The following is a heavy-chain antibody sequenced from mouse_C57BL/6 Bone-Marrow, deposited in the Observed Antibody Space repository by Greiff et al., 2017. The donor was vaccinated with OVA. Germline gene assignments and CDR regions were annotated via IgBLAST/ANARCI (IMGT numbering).Heavy chain of an antibody. Sequence: QVQLQQPGAELVRPGSSVKLSCKASGYTFTSYWMHWVKQRPIQGLEWIGNIDPSDSETHYNQKFKDKATLTVDKSSSTAYMQLSSLTSEDSAVYYCARGAIYYGNYGPMDYWGQGTSVTVSS. CDR1: GYTFTSYW. CDR3: ARGAIYYGNYGPMDY. D-gene: IGHD2-1*01. J-gene: IGHJ4*01. CDR2: IDPSDSET. V-gene: IGHV1-52*01.